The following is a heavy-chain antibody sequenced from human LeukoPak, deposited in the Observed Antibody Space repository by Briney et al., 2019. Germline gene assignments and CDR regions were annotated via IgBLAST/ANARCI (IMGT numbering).Heavy chain of an antibody. Sequence: SETLSLTCTVSGGSISSYYWSWIRQPPGKGLEWIGYIYYGGSTNYNPSLKSRVTISVDTSKNQFSLKLSSVTAADTAVYYCARSLNYDFWSGYYVRPEYYYGMDVWGQGTTVTVSS. D-gene: IGHD3-3*01. CDR2: IYYGGST. CDR1: GGSISSYY. V-gene: IGHV4-59*01. J-gene: IGHJ6*02. CDR3: ARSLNYDFWSGYYVRPEYYYGMDV.